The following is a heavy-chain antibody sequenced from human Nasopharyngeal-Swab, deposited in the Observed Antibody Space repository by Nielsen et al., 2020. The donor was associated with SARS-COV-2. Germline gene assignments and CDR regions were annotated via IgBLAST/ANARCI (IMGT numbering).Heavy chain of an antibody. CDR2: INPNSGDT. CDR1: GYTFTDYS. D-gene: IGHD2-8*02. J-gene: IGHJ3*02. CDR3: ARSGGVGIVAFDM. Sequence: ASVQVSCQASGYTFTDYSTLCVRQAPGQGLECLGRINPNSGDTNYAQKFQGRLTMTRDTSISTAYMELSGLRSDDTVVYYCARSGGVGIVAFDMWGQGTMVTVSS. V-gene: IGHV1-2*05.